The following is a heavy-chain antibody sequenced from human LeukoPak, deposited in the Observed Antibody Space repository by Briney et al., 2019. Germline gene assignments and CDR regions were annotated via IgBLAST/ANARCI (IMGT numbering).Heavy chain of an antibody. Sequence: GGSLRLSCAASGFTFSSYAMSWVRQAPGKGLEWVSAVSGSGGSTYYADSVKGRFTISRDNSKNTLYLQMSSLRAEDTAVYYCAKGSKGVAARKNGMDVWGQGTTVTVSS. V-gene: IGHV3-23*01. CDR1: GFTFSSYA. CDR2: VSGSGGST. D-gene: IGHD2-15*01. CDR3: AKGSKGVAARKNGMDV. J-gene: IGHJ6*02.